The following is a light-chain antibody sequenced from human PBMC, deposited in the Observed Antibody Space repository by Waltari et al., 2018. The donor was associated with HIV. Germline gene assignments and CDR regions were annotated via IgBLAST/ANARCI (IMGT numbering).Light chain of an antibody. V-gene: IGKV4-1*01. J-gene: IGKJ1*01. Sequence: DIVMTQSPDSLAVSLGERATIDCKSSQSVLFSSNNKNFLAWYQQKPGQPPKLLIYWASTREFGVPDRFSGSGSGTDFTLTISSLQAEDVAVYYCQQYYSIPWTFGQGTKVEMK. CDR3: QQYYSIPWT. CDR2: WAS. CDR1: QSVLFSSNNKNF.